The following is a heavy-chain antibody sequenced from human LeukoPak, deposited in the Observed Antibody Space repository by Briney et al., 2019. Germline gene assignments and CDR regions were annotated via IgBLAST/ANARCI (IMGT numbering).Heavy chain of an antibody. CDR3: ARVPYYYDSSGFLPSLTGDY. D-gene: IGHD3-22*01. J-gene: IGHJ4*02. CDR1: GGTFSSYA. CDR2: IIPIFGTA. V-gene: IGHV1-69*13. Sequence: SVKVSCKASGGTFSSYAISWVRQAPGQGLEWMGGIIPIFGTANYAQKLQGRVTITADESTSTAYMELSSLRSEDTAVYYCARVPYYYDSSGFLPSLTGDYWGQGTLVTVSS.